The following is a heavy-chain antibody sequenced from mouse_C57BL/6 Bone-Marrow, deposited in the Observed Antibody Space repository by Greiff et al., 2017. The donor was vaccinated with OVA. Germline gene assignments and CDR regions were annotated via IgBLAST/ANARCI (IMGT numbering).Heavy chain of an antibody. D-gene: IGHD2-3*01. J-gene: IGHJ2*01. CDR1: GYTFTSYC. V-gene: IGHV1-81*01. CDR3: TRGDGYPFDF. CDR2: IYPRSGNT. Sequence: VQLQQSGAELVRPGASVKLSCKASGYTFTSYCISWVKQRTGQGLEWIGVIYPRSGNTYYNEKFKGKATLTADKSSSTAYMELRSLTSEDSAVYFCTRGDGYPFDFWGRGTALTVSS.